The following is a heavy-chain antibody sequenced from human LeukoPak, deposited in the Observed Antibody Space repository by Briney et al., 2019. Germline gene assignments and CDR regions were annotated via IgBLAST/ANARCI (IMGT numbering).Heavy chain of an antibody. V-gene: IGHV1-18*01. Sequence: ASVKVSCKASGYTFTSYGISWVRQAAGQGRDWMGWICAYNGNTNYAQKLQGRVTMTTDTSTSTAYMELRSLRSDDTAVYYCARDGPDFWSGYPNPYYYYYMDVWGKGTTVTVSS. J-gene: IGHJ6*03. D-gene: IGHD3-3*01. CDR1: GYTFTSYG. CDR3: ARDGPDFWSGYPNPYYYYYMDV. CDR2: ICAYNGNT.